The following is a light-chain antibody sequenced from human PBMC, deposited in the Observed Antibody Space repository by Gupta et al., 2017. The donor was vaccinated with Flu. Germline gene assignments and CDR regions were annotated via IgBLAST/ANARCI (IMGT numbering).Light chain of an antibody. CDR3: CSYAGTFTFV. V-gene: IGLV2-11*01. CDR1: NSDVGNYDY. CDR2: GVT. J-gene: IGLJ3*02. Sequence: NSDVGNYDYVSWYQQHPGKAPKLILYGVTERPSGVPARFSGSKSGNTASLTISGLQAEDEASYYCCSYAGTFTFVFGGGTKVAVL.